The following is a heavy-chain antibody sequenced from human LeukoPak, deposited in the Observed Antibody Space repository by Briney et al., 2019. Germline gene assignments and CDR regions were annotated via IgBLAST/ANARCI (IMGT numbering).Heavy chain of an antibody. CDR1: GGSISSGGYY. J-gene: IGHJ4*02. D-gene: IGHD3-3*01. V-gene: IGHV4-39*07. CDR3: ARSSYYDFWLFDY. CDR2: INHSGST. Sequence: SETLSLTCTVSGGSISSGGYYWSWIRQPPGKGLEWIGEINHSGSTNYNPSLKSRVTISVDTSKNQFSLKLSSVTAADTAVYYCARSSYYDFWLFDYWGQGTLVTVSS.